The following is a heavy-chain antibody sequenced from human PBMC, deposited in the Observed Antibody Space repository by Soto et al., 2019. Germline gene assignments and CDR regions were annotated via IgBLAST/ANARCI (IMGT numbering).Heavy chain of an antibody. CDR2: IIPIFGTA. D-gene: IGHD2-15*01. Sequence: GTLSSYAISWGGQAPGKGREWMGGIIPIFGTANFAQKFEGRVTITADESTSTAYMELSSLRSEDTAVYYCARVVLDASPPNRFDPWGQGTLVTVSS. V-gene: IGHV1-69*01. CDR3: ARVVLDASPPNRFDP. J-gene: IGHJ5*02. CDR1: GTLSSYA.